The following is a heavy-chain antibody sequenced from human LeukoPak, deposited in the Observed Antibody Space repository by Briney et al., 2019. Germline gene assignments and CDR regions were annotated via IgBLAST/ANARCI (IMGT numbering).Heavy chain of an antibody. J-gene: IGHJ3*02. Sequence: ASVKVSCKASGYTFTSYGISWVRQAPGQGLEWMGWISAYNGNTNYAQKLQGRVTMTTDTSTSTAYMELRSLRSDDTAVYYCARQYSGSPPDAFDIWGQGTMVTVSS. CDR1: GYTFTSYG. CDR3: ARQYSGSPPDAFDI. V-gene: IGHV1-18*01. D-gene: IGHD1-26*01. CDR2: ISAYNGNT.